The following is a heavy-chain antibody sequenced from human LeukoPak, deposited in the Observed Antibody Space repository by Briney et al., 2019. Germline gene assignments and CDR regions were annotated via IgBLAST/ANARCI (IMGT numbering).Heavy chain of an antibody. CDR1: GYTFTSYY. CDR3: AREVGRGFDY. CDR2: ISAYNSNT. V-gene: IGHV1-18*04. J-gene: IGHJ4*02. Sequence: ASVKVSCKASGYTFTSYYMHWVRQAPGQGLEWMGWISAYNSNTHYAQKLQGRVTMTTDTSTSTAYMEVRSLRPDDTAVYYCAREVGRGFDYWGQGTLVTVSS. D-gene: IGHD1-26*01.